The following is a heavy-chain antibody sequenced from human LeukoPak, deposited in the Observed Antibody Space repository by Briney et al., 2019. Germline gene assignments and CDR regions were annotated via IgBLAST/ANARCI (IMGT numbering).Heavy chain of an antibody. CDR1: GFTFSSYS. CDR2: ISSSSSYI. Sequence: GGSLTLSWAASGFTFSSYSMNWVRQAPGKGLEWVSSISSSSSYIYYADLVKGRFTISRDNAKNSLYLQMNSLRAEDTAVYYCARDLRVGYCSSTSCPGAFDIWGQGTMVTVSS. D-gene: IGHD2-2*01. J-gene: IGHJ3*02. CDR3: ARDLRVGYCSSTSCPGAFDI. V-gene: IGHV3-21*01.